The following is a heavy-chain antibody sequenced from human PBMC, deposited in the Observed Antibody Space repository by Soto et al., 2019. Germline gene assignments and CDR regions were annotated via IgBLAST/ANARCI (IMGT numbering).Heavy chain of an antibody. CDR2: ISYDGSNK. V-gene: IGHV3-30*18. D-gene: IGHD6-19*01. J-gene: IGHJ1*01. CDR3: AKEGPNWGSGLEYFQH. Sequence: QPGGSLRLSCAASGFTFSSYGMHWVRQAPGKGLEWVAVISYDGSNKYYADSVKGRFTISRDNSKNTLYLQMNSLRAEDTAVYYCAKEGPNWGSGLEYFQHWGQGT. CDR1: GFTFSSYG.